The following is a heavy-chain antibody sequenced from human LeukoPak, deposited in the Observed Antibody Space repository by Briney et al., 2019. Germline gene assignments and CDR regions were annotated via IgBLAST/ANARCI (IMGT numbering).Heavy chain of an antibody. CDR3: ASTSIFGVVTFDY. CDR2: IYYSGST. CDR1: GGSISSHY. V-gene: IGHV4-59*11. J-gene: IGHJ4*02. D-gene: IGHD3-3*01. Sequence: PSETLSLTCTVSGGSISSHYWSWIRQPPGKGLEWIGYIYYSGSTNYNPSLKSRVTISVDTSKNQFSLKRSSVTAADTAVYYCASTSIFGVVTFDYWGQGTLVTVSS.